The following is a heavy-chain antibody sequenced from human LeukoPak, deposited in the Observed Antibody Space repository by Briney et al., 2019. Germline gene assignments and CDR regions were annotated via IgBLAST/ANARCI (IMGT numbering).Heavy chain of an antibody. V-gene: IGHV3-21*01. J-gene: IGHJ5*02. CDR2: ISSSSSYI. CDR3: ARDQRYFDWLLEDPNWFDP. Sequence: GGSLRLSCAASGFTFSSYSMNWVRQAPGKGLEWVSSISSSSSYIYYADSVKGRFTISRDNAKNSLNLQMNSLRAEDTAVYYCARDQRYFDWLLEDPNWFDPWGQGTLVTVSS. CDR1: GFTFSSYS. D-gene: IGHD3-9*01.